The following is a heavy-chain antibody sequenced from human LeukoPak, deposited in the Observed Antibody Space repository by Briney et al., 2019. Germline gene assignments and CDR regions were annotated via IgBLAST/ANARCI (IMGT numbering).Heavy chain of an antibody. CDR3: ARGMFYYGSGSDTGDY. CDR1: GFTFSNYW. J-gene: IGHJ4*02. V-gene: IGHV3-7*05. D-gene: IGHD3-10*01. CDR2: IKQDGSEK. Sequence: GGSLRLSCAASGFTFSNYWMSWVRQAPGKGLEWVANIKQDGSEKYYVDSVKGRFTISRDNAKNSLYLQMNSLRAEDTGVYYCARGMFYYGSGSDTGDYWGQGTLVTVSS.